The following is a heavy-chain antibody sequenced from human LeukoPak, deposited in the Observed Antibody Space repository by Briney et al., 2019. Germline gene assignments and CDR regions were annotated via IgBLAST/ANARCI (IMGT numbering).Heavy chain of an antibody. Sequence: GGSLRLSCAASGFTFSSYAMIWVRQAPGKGLEWVSGISGSGGSTYYADSVKGRFTISRDNSKNTLYLQMNSLRAEDTAVYYCAKDARDYGGNFDYWGQGTLVTVSS. V-gene: IGHV3-23*01. CDR3: AKDARDYGGNFDY. CDR1: GFTFSSYA. J-gene: IGHJ4*02. D-gene: IGHD4-23*01. CDR2: ISGSGGST.